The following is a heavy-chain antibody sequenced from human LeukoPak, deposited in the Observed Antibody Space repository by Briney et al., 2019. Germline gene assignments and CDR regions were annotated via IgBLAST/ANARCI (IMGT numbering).Heavy chain of an antibody. J-gene: IGHJ5*02. CDR2: TSWDSGSK. V-gene: IGHV3-9*01. D-gene: IGHD3-22*01. CDR3: AKDRADSSGYYYDH. Sequence: PGRSLRLYCAASGFTFDDYAMLWLRPAPGKGLVGVSGTSWDSGSKGYADSVKGRFTISRDNAKNSLYLQMNSLRAEDTALYYCAKDRADSSGYYYDHWGQGTLVTASS. CDR1: GFTFDDYA.